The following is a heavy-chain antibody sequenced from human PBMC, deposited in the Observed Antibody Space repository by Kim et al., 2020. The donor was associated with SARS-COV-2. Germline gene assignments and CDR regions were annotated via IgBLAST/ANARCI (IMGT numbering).Heavy chain of an antibody. CDR1: GGSISSYY. CDR2: IYYSGST. J-gene: IGHJ4*02. Sequence: SETLSLTCTVSGGSISSYYWSWIRQPPGKGLEWIGYIYYSGSTNYNPSLKSRVTISVDTSKNQFSLKLSSVTAADTAVYYCAAQRGDYFDYWGQGTLVTVSS. D-gene: IGHD3-10*01. V-gene: IGHV4-59*08. CDR3: AAQRGDYFDY.